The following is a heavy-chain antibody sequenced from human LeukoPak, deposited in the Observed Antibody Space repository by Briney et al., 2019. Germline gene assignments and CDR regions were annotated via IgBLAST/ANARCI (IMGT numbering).Heavy chain of an antibody. Sequence: PGGSLRLSCSASGFTFSHYLMTWVRQAPGKGLEWVSAITGGGGSTYYADSVKGRFTISRDNSKNTLYLQMNSLRAEDTAEYYCAKGYAVADFYFDYWGQGTLVTVSS. CDR1: GFTFSHYL. J-gene: IGHJ4*02. CDR3: AKGYAVADFYFDY. V-gene: IGHV3-23*01. CDR2: ITGGGGST. D-gene: IGHD6-19*01.